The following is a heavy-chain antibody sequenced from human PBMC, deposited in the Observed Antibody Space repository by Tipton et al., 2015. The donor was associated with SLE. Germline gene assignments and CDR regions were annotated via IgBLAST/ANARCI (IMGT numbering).Heavy chain of an antibody. Sequence: SLRLSCAASGFTFSNYAMHWVRQAPGRGLEWVAVISYDGSNKYYADSVKGRFTISRDNSRNILSLQMNSLRPDDTAVYYCARDPGGFFDLWGRGTLVTVSS. D-gene: IGHD3-10*01. CDR2: ISYDGSNK. CDR3: ARDPGGFFDL. J-gene: IGHJ2*01. CDR1: GFTFSNYA. V-gene: IGHV3-30*14.